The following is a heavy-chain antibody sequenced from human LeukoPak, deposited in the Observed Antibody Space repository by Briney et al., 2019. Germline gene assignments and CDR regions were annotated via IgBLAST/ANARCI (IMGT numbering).Heavy chain of an antibody. J-gene: IGHJ4*02. CDR3: AKDTFGVVSGFDY. V-gene: IGHV3-30*04. Sequence: GGSLRLSCAASGFTFNTYTMHWVRQAPGKGLEWVAVISYDGSNKYYADSVKGRFTISRDNSKNTLYLQMNSLRAEDTAVYYCAKDTFGVVSGFDYWGQGTLVTVSS. CDR2: ISYDGSNK. D-gene: IGHD3-3*01. CDR1: GFTFNTYT.